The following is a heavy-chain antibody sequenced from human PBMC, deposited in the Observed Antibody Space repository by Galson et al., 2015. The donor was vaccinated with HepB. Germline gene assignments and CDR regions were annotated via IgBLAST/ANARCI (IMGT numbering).Heavy chain of an antibody. CDR1: GFTFSDYY. CDR3: ARVFSSKWFDY. J-gene: IGHJ4*02. V-gene: IGHV3-11*05. Sequence: SLRLSCAASGFTFSDYYMSWIRQAPGKGLEWVSYISSGSSYTNNADSVKGRFTISRDNAKKSLYLQVTSLRAEDTAVYYCARVFSSKWFDYWGQGILVTVSP. D-gene: IGHD2-2*01. CDR2: ISSGSSYT.